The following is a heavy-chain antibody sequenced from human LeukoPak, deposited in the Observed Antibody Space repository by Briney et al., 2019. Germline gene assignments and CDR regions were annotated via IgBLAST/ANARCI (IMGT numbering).Heavy chain of an antibody. V-gene: IGHV3-33*06. CDR1: GFTFTTYG. CDR2: IWFDGNNK. J-gene: IGHJ4*02. CDR3: AKAARLGPSHFDY. Sequence: GRSLRLSCAASGFTFTTYGMHWVRQAPGKGLEWVAVIWFDGNNKFYADSMKGRFTVSRDNSKNTLYLHMNSLRGEDTAVYYCAKAARLGPSHFDYWGRGTLVTVSS. D-gene: IGHD6-25*01.